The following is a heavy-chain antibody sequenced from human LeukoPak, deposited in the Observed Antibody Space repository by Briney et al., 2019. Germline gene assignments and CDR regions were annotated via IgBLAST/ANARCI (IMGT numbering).Heavy chain of an antibody. Sequence: GESLKISCKGSGYIFTSYWITWVRQMPGKVLEWMGMIDPTDSYTNYSPSFQGHVTISTDKSISTAYLHWTSLKASDTAIYYCARRGRSSSNFDFWGQGTLVTVSS. D-gene: IGHD6-6*01. V-gene: IGHV5-10-1*01. J-gene: IGHJ4*02. CDR3: ARRGRSSSNFDF. CDR1: GYIFTSYW. CDR2: IDPTDSYT.